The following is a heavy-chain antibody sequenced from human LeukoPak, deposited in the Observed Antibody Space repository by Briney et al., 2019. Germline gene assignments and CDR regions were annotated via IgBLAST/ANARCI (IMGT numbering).Heavy chain of an antibody. J-gene: IGHJ4*02. CDR1: GYTFTSYY. D-gene: IGHD1-26*01. CDR3: AISLVGPFGYFDY. V-gene: IGHV1-46*01. Sequence: ASVKVSCKASGYTFTSYYMHWVRQAPGQGLEWMGIINPSGGSTSYAQKFQGRVTMTRDMSTSTAYMELSSLRSEDTAVYYCAISLVGPFGYFDYWGQGTLVTVSS. CDR2: INPSGGST.